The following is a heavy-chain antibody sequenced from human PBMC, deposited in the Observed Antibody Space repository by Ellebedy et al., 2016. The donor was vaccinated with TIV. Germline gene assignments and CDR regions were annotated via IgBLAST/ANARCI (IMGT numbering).Heavy chain of an antibody. D-gene: IGHD3-22*01. V-gene: IGHV1-2*02. CDR1: GGTFSSYA. Sequence: ASVKVSCKASGGTFSSYAISWVRQAPGQGLEWMGWINPNSGGTNYAQKFQGRVTMTRDTSISTAYMELRSLRSDDTAVYYCAHTTYYYDILDYWGQGTLVTVSS. J-gene: IGHJ4*02. CDR2: INPNSGGT. CDR3: AHTTYYYDILDY.